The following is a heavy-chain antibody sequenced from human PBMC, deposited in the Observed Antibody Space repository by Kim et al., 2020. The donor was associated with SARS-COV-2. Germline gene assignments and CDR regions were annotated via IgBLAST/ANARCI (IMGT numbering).Heavy chain of an antibody. Sequence: GGSLRLSCAASGFTFSDYYMSWIRQAPGKGLEWVSYISSSSSYTNYADSVKGRFTISRDNAKNSLYLQMNSLRAEDTAVYYCARAREQLVRALAFDIWGQGTMVTVSS. CDR2: ISSSSSYT. V-gene: IGHV3-11*05. CDR1: GFTFSDYY. D-gene: IGHD6-6*01. CDR3: ARAREQLVRALAFDI. J-gene: IGHJ3*02.